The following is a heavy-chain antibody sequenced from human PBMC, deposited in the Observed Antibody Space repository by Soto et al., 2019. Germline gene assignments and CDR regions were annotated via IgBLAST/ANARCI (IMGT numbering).Heavy chain of an antibody. CDR1: GFSLSTSGVG. CDR3: AHSYGYEFFDY. J-gene: IGHJ4*02. CDR2: IYWDDDK. V-gene: IGHV2-5*02. D-gene: IGHD5-18*01. Sequence: QITLKESGPTLVKPTQTLTLTCTFSGFSLSTSGVGVGWIRQPPGKALEWLALIYWDDDKRYSPSLKSRLTITKDTSKTQVVLTMTTMDPVDTATYYCAHSYGYEFFDYWGQGTLVTVSS.